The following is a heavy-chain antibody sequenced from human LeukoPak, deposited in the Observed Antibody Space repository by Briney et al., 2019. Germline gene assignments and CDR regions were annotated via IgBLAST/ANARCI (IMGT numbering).Heavy chain of an antibody. CDR1: GGSISSYY. CDR2: IYSSGST. V-gene: IGHV4-4*07. D-gene: IGHD3-10*01. J-gene: IGHJ4*02. Sequence: SETLSLTCTVSGGSISSYYWNWIRQPAGKGLEWIGRIYSSGSTNYNPSLKSRVTISVDTSKNQFSLKLSSVTAADTAVYYCARQYYYGSGSYYNDDYWGQGTLVTVSS. CDR3: ARQYYYGSGSYYNDDY.